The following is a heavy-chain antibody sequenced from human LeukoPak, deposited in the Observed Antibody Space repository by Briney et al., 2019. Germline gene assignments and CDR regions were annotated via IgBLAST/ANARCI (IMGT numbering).Heavy chain of an antibody. CDR1: GFTFSTYG. J-gene: IGHJ2*01. CDR3: ARDRAATGDWYFDL. Sequence: PGGSLRLSRAASGFTFSTYGMHWVRQAPGKGLEWVAVIWHDGSIKYYADSVKGRFTISRDNSKNTLYLQMNSLRAEDTAVYYCARDRAATGDWYFDLWGRGTLVTVSS. D-gene: IGHD6-13*01. V-gene: IGHV3-33*01. CDR2: IWHDGSIK.